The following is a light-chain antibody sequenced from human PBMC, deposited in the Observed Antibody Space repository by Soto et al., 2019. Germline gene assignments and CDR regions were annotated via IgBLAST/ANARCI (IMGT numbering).Light chain of an antibody. V-gene: IGKV3-20*01. CDR3: QQYGSSPIT. CDR1: QSITTNY. Sequence: IVLTQSPGTLDLSPGERATLSCRASQSITTNYLTWYQQRPGQAPRLLIYRSSSRATGIPDRFSGSGSGTDFTLTISRLEPEDFAVYYCQQYGSSPITFGQGTRLEIK. CDR2: RSS. J-gene: IGKJ5*01.